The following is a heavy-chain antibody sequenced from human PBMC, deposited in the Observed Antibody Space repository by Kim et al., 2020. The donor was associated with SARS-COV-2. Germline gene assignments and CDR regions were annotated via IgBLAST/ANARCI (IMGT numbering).Heavy chain of an antibody. CDR3: TRQQESATAIDY. CDR2: IYPGDSDT. J-gene: IGHJ4*02. CDR1: GYSFTRHW. D-gene: IGHD2-15*01. Sequence: GESLKISCKGSGYSFTRHWIGWVRQMPGKGLEWMAIIYPGDSDTRYSPSLQGQVTISADKSINTAYLQWSSLKASDTAIYYCTRQQESATAIDYWGQGTLVTVSS. V-gene: IGHV5-51*01.